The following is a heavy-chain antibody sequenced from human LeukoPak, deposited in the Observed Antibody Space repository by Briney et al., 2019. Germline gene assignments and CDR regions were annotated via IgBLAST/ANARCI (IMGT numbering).Heavy chain of an antibody. CDR1: GFTFSSYW. CDR2: INQDGTEK. CDR3: TRVGYIDEGIDY. Sequence: GGSLRLSCAASGFTFSSYWMSWVRQAPGEGLEWVAKINQDGTEKAYVDSVRGRFTISRDNAKNSLYLQMNSLRAEDTAIYYCTRVGYIDEGIDYWGQGTLVTVSS. D-gene: IGHD5-24*01. J-gene: IGHJ4*02. V-gene: IGHV3-7*04.